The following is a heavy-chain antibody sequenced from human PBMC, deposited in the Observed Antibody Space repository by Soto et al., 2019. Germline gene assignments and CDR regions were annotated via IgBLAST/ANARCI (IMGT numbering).Heavy chain of an antibody. V-gene: IGHV1-3*01. CDR1: GYTFTIYA. Sequence: ASGKISCKASGYTFTIYAMHWVRQAPGQRLEWMGWINAGNGNTKYSQKFQGRVTITRDTSASTAYMELSSLRSEDTAVYYCARNARDYYDISGLEWGSAPRGKGTPVPV. D-gene: IGHD3-22*01. CDR2: INAGNGNT. CDR3: ARNARDYYDISGLEWGSAP. J-gene: IGHJ5*02.